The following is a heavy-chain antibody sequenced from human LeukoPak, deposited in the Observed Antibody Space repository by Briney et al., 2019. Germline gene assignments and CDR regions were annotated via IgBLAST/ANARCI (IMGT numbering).Heavy chain of an antibody. Sequence: GGSLRLSCAASGFMFNGYSMTWVRQAPGKGLEWVSYISGGSDYIFYTDSVKGRFTISRDNAKKSLYLQLSSLRVEDTAVYYCARWGLGPSFDYWGQGTRVTVSS. CDR3: ARWGLGPSFDY. D-gene: IGHD1-26*01. CDR2: ISGGSDYI. V-gene: IGHV3-21*01. CDR1: GFMFNGYS. J-gene: IGHJ4*02.